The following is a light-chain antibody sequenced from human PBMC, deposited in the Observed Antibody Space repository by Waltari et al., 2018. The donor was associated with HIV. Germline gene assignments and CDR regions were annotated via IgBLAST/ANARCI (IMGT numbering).Light chain of an antibody. V-gene: IGLV3-21*02. J-gene: IGLJ3*02. CDR1: NIGSKS. CDR2: DYT. Sequence: SYVLTPPPSVSVAPAHTARITRGGNNIGSKSVHWYQQTPGQAPVLVVDDYTDRPSGIPERFSGSNSGNTATLTISRVEAGDEADYYCQVWDTSGDPWVFGGGTKLTVL. CDR3: QVWDTSGDPWV.